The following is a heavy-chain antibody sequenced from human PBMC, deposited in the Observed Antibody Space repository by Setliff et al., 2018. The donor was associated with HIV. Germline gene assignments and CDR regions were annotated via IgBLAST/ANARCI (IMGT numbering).Heavy chain of an antibody. Sequence: SVKVSCKASGGTFSSYAISWVRQAPGQGLEWMGGIIPIFGTANYAQKFQGRVTITADESRSTAYMELSSLRSEDTAVYYCALAARPSYYYYYYMDVWGKGTTVTVSS. V-gene: IGHV1-69*13. CDR2: IIPIFGTA. CDR3: ALAARPSYYYYYYMDV. D-gene: IGHD6-6*01. CDR1: GGTFSSYA. J-gene: IGHJ6*03.